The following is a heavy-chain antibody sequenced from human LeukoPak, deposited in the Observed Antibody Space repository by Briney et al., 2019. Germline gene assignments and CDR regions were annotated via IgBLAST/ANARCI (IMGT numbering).Heavy chain of an antibody. CDR3: ARDDWSRRYFDWLAVADY. J-gene: IGHJ4*02. CDR1: GFTFSNYS. Sequence: GGSLRLSCAASGFTFSNYSMNWVRPAPGKGLEWVSSISGSSSYIYYANSVKGRVTISRDNAKNSLYLQMNSLRAEDTAVYYCARDDWSRRYFDWLAVADYWGQGILVTVSS. V-gene: IGHV3-21*01. D-gene: IGHD3-9*01. CDR2: ISGSSSYI.